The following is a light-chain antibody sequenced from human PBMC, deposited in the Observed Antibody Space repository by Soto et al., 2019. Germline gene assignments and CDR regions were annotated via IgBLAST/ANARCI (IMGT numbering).Light chain of an antibody. J-gene: IGKJ3*01. Sequence: ERVLTQSPGTLSLSPGERATLSCRASQSVSSSYLAWYQQKPGQAPRLLIYDASRATGIPDRFSGSGSGTDFTLTITRLEPEDFAVYYCQHYGTSALFGPGTKVDI. CDR1: QSVSSSY. V-gene: IGKV3-20*01. CDR2: DAS. CDR3: QHYGTSAL.